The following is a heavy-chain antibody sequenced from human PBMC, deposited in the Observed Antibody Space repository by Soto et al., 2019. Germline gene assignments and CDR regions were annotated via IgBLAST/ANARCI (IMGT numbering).Heavy chain of an antibody. CDR1: GGSISSGDYY. CDR3: ARDQLGCISTSCYYWFDP. V-gene: IGHV4-30-4*01. D-gene: IGHD2-2*01. Sequence: QVQLQESGPGLVKPSQTLSLTCTVSGGSISSGDYYWSWIRQPPGKGLEWIGYIYYSGNTYYNPSLKCRVTISVDTSKNQFSLKLSSVTAADTAVYYCARDQLGCISTSCYYWFDPWGQGTLVTVSS. CDR2: IYYSGNT. J-gene: IGHJ5*02.